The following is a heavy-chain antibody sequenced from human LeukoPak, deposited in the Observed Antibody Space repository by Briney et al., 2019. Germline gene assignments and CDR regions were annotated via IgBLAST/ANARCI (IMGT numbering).Heavy chain of an antibody. J-gene: IGHJ6*03. CDR1: GFSFSSYN. Sequence: GGSLRLSCAASGFSFSSYNMNWVRQTPGKGLEWVSSITSSSTYTFYADSVKGRFTISRDNARNSLSLQMNSLRAEDTAVYYCAKDGRTMVRGVTNYYMDVWGKGTTVTISS. CDR3: AKDGRTMVRGVTNYYMDV. D-gene: IGHD3-10*01. CDR2: ITSSSTYT. V-gene: IGHV3-21*01.